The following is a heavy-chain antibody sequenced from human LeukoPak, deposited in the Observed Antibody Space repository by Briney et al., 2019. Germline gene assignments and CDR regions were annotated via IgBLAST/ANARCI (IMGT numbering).Heavy chain of an antibody. CDR1: GFTFSSYA. J-gene: IGHJ4*02. D-gene: IGHD6-13*01. V-gene: IGHV3-23*01. CDR2: ITITSGST. CDR3: ARLITTRSWYEDY. Sequence: GGSLRLACAASGFTFSSYAMNWVRQAPGKGLEWVSAITITSGSTYYSDSVKGRFTISRDNSKNTLYLQMNSLRAEDTAVYFCARLITTRSWYEDYWGQGTLATVS.